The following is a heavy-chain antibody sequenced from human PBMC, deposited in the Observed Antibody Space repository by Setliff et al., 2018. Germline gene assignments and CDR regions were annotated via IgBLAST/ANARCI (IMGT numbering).Heavy chain of an antibody. J-gene: IGHJ4*01. CDR2: TRLDGNSK. Sequence: PGGSLRLSCAASGFTFNMYGMHWVRQAPGKGLEWVAFTRLDGNSKYYADSVKGRFTISRDNSKNTLYLQLNSLRADDTAVYYCATSTITTYYFDYWGHGTLVTVSS. D-gene: IGHD4-4*01. CDR3: ATSTITTYYFDY. V-gene: IGHV3-30*02. CDR1: GFTFNMYG.